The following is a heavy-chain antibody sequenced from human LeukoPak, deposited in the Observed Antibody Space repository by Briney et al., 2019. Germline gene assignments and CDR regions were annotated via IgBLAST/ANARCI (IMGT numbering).Heavy chain of an antibody. CDR2: INPNSGDT. Sequence: ASVKVSCKASGYIFTGYYMHWVRQAPGQGLEWMGWINPNSGDTNYAQKFQGRVTMTRDTSISTAYMELSRLRSEDTAVYYCATIYDSPSAFDIWGQGTMVTVSS. D-gene: IGHD3-22*01. CDR3: ATIYDSPSAFDI. V-gene: IGHV1-2*02. CDR1: GYIFTGYY. J-gene: IGHJ3*02.